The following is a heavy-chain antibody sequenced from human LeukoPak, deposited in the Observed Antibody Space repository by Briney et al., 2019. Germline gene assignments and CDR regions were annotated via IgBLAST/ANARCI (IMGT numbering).Heavy chain of an antibody. CDR3: ASFVSTGSGSYWGREGFDY. Sequence: QPGGSLRHSCAASGFTFSSYWMHWVRQARGKGLVWVSRISTDGFSTIYADSVKGRFTISRDNAKNTLYLQMSSLRAEDTAVYYCASFVSTGSGSYWGREGFDYWGQGTLVTVSS. CDR1: GFTFSSYW. J-gene: IGHJ4*02. D-gene: IGHD3-10*01. V-gene: IGHV3-74*01. CDR2: ISTDGFST.